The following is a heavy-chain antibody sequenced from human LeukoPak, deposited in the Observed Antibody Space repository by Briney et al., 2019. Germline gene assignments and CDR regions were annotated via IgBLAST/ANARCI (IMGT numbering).Heavy chain of an antibody. D-gene: IGHD3-22*01. CDR2: ISAYNGNT. CDR3: ARDWYYYDSSGPPLGY. V-gene: IGHV1-18*01. J-gene: IGHJ4*02. Sequence: ASVKVSCKASGYTFTSYGISWVRQAPGQGLERMGWISAYNGNTNYAQKLQGRVTMTTDTSTSTAYMELRSLRSDDTAVYYCARDWYYYDSSGPPLGYWGQGTLVTVSS. CDR1: GYTFTSYG.